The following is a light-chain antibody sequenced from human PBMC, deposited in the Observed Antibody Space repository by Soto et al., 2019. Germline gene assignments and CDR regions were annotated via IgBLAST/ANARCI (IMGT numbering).Light chain of an antibody. V-gene: IGKV3-15*01. CDR2: GAS. CDR1: QSISSN. CDR3: QQYNNWPLT. J-gene: IGKJ3*01. Sequence: EIEMTQSPGTLSVSPGERATLSCRASQSISSNLTWDQQKPGQVPRLLIYGASTRATGIPARFSGSGSGTEFTLTISSLQSDDFAVYCCQQYNNWPLTFGPGTKVDIK.